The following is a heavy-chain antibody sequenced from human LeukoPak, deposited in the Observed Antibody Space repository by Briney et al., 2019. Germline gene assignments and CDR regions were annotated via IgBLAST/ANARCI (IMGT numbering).Heavy chain of an antibody. CDR1: GGSISSYY. J-gene: IGHJ2*01. V-gene: IGHV4-4*07. Sequence: SETLSLTCTVSGGSISSYYWSWIRQPAGKGLEWIGRIYSSGSANYNPSLKSRVTMSVDTSKNQFSLRLNSVTAADTAVYYCAREPFRDYGNRYWYFDLWGRGTLVTVSS. CDR3: AREPFRDYGNRYWYFDL. CDR2: IYSSGSA. D-gene: IGHD4-11*01.